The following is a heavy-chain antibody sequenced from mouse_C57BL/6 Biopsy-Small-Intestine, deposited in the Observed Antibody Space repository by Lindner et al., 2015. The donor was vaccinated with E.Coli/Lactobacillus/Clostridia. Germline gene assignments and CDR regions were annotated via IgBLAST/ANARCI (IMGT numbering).Heavy chain of an antibody. CDR1: GYTFTSHD. CDR3: VRRGLVGTSPYYGMDV. D-gene: IGHD1-1*01. J-gene: IGHJ1*01. CDR2: MNPNDGIT. V-gene: IGHV1-85*01. Sequence: SVKVSCKASGYTFTSHDINWVRQAPGQGLEWMGWMNPNDGITGYAQRLQGRVTMTRDTSINTAYMELSSLRSEDTAVYYCVRRGLVGTSPYYGMDVWGPGTTVTVSS.